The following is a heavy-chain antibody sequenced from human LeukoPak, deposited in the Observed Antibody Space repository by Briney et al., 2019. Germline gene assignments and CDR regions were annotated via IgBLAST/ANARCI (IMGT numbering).Heavy chain of an antibody. J-gene: IGHJ4*02. CDR2: ISIGGDYT. D-gene: IGHD1-14*01. CDR3: AKLHSATITADFDH. V-gene: IGHV3-23*01. Sequence: GGSLRLSCAASGFTFSGSAMSWVRQAPGKGLEWVSGISIGGDYTYYADSVKGRFTIYRDNSKNTLSLQMSNLRAEDTAIYYCAKLHSATITADFDHWGQGTLVTVSS. CDR1: GFTFSGSA.